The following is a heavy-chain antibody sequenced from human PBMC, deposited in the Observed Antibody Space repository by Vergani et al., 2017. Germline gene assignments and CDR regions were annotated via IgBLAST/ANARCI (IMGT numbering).Heavy chain of an antibody. J-gene: IGHJ4*02. Sequence: VQLVESGGGLVKPGGSLRLSCAASGFTFSDYYMSWIRQAPGKGLEWVSVIYSGGSTYYADSVKGRFTISRDNSKNTLYLQMNSLRAEDTAVYYCATDNRDSSGNYFDYWGQGTLVTVSS. CDR3: ATDNRDSSGNYFDY. CDR2: IYSGGST. D-gene: IGHD3-22*01. V-gene: IGHV3-66*01. CDR1: GFTFSDYY.